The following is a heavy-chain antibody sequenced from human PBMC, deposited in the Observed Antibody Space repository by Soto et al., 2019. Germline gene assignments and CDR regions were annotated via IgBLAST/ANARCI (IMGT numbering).Heavy chain of an antibody. CDR2: IRSKANSYAT. CDR1: GFTFSGSA. Sequence: EVQLVESGGGLVQPGGSRKLSCAASGFTFSGSARHWVRQASGKGRGWVGRIRSKANSYATAYAASVKGRFTISRDDSKNTAYLQMNSLKTEDTAVYYCTSSALIDYYYYYGMDVWGQGTTVTVSS. D-gene: IGHD3-22*01. V-gene: IGHV3-73*02. J-gene: IGHJ6*02. CDR3: TSSALIDYYYYYGMDV.